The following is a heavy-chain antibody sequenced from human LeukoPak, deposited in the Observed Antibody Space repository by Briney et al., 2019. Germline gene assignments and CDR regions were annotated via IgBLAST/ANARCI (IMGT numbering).Heavy chain of an antibody. V-gene: IGHV3-30*02. D-gene: IGHD5-24*01. CDR1: GFILNDYG. CDR2: MKYDGSEK. Sequence: PGGSLRLSCVVSGFILNDYGMHWVRQALGKGLEWLPFMKYDGSEKYYADSVKGRFTISSDSSKNTLYLQMNSLRVEDTAVYRCAKDRGLQYNYGGKPHSWGQGTLVTVSS. J-gene: IGHJ4*02. CDR3: AKDRGLQYNYGGKPHS.